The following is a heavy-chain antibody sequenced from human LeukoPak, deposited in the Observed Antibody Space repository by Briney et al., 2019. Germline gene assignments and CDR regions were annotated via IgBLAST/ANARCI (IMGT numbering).Heavy chain of an antibody. J-gene: IGHJ4*02. CDR3: AGVSVGATHFDY. D-gene: IGHD1-26*01. V-gene: IGHV4-30-2*01. CDR2: IYHSGST. Sequence: PSQTLSLTCAVSGGSISSGGYSWSWIRQPPGKGLEWIGYIYHSGSTYYNPSLKSRVTISVDRSKNQFSLKLSSVTAADTAVYYCAGVSVGATHFDYWGQGTLVTVSS. CDR1: GGSISSGGYS.